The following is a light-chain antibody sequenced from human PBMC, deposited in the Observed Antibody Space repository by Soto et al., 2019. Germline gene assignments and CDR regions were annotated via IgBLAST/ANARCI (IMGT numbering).Light chain of an antibody. CDR1: QSVRTK. J-gene: IGKJ5*01. V-gene: IGKV3-15*01. CDR3: QQYNSWPPIT. Sequence: EIVMTQSPGPLSVSPGEGATLFCRASQSVRTKLAWYQQRAGQAPRLLMYGASTRDTGIPDRFSGSGSGTEFTLTISSLQFEDFAVYYCQQYNSWPPITFGQGTRLEIK. CDR2: GAS.